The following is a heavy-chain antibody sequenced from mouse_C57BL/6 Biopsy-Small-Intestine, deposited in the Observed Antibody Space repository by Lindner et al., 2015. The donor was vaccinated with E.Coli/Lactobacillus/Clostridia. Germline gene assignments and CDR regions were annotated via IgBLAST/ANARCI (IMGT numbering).Heavy chain of an antibody. D-gene: IGHD1-1*01. Sequence: SVKVSCKASGYSFTNYAMHWVRRAPGQRLEWVGWINTDTGDTKYSQEFQGRVTITRDTSATTVFMDLSSLRSEDTAVYYCARGGVRSPYYYFGMDVWGQGTTVAVSS. CDR2: INTDTGDT. CDR1: GYSFTNYA. J-gene: IGHJ1*01. V-gene: IGHV1-84*02. CDR3: ARGGVRSPYYYFGMDV.